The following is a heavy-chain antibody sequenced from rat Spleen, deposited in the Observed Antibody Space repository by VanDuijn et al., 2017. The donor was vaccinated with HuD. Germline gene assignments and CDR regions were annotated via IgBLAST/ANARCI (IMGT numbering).Heavy chain of an antibody. CDR3: TRDPDGYYHVGSMDA. CDR1: GFTFSNYY. V-gene: IGHV5-31*01. J-gene: IGHJ4*01. D-gene: IGHD1-12*03. Sequence: EVQLVESDGGLVQPGRSLKLSCAASGFTFSNYYMTWIRQAPGKGLEWVASITNTGGSTYYPDSVKGRFTISRDNAKSTLYLQMNSLRSEDTATYYCTRDPDGYYHVGSMDAWGQGASVTVSS. CDR2: ITNTGGST.